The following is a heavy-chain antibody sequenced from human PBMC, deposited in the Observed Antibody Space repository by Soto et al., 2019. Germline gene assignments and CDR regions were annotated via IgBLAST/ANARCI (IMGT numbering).Heavy chain of an antibody. Sequence: GGSLRLSCAASGFIFSSFGMHWVRQAPGKGLEWVAVIWYDGNDKYYADSVKGRFTISRDNSKNTLYLQMNNLRSEDTAVYYCARDREYDFWKRQPYIDYWGQGTLVTVSS. CDR2: IWYDGNDK. CDR3: ARDREYDFWKRQPYIDY. J-gene: IGHJ4*02. V-gene: IGHV3-33*01. CDR1: GFIFSSFG. D-gene: IGHD3-3*01.